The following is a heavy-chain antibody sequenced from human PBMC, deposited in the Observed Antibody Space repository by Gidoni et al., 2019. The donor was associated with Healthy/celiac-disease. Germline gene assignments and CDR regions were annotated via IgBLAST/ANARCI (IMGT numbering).Heavy chain of an antibody. V-gene: IGHV4-34*01. Sequence: QVQLQQWGAGLLKPSETLSLTCAVYGGSFSGYYWSCIRQPPGKGLELIGEINHSGSTNYNPSLKSRVTISVDTSKNQFSLKLSSVTAADTAVYYCARGRSRFDIWGQGTMVTVSS. CDR1: GGSFSGYY. CDR3: ARGRSRFDI. D-gene: IGHD2-2*01. J-gene: IGHJ3*02. CDR2: INHSGST.